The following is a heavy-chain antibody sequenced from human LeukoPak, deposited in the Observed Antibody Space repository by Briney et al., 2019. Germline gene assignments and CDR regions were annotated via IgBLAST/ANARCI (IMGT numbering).Heavy chain of an antibody. CDR1: GFTFSSYS. D-gene: IGHD3-3*01. CDR2: ISSSSSYI. J-gene: IGHJ4*02. V-gene: IGHV3-21*01. CDR3: ARGYDFWSGYNFHY. Sequence: GGSLRLSCAASGFTFSSYSMNWVRQAPGRGLEWVSSISSSSSYIYYADSVRGRFTISRDNAKNSLYLQMNSLRAEDTAVYYCARGYDFWSGYNFHYWGQGTLVTVSS.